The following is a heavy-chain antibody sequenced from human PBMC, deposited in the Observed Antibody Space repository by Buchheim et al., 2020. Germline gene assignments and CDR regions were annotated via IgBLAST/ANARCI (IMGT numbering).Heavy chain of an antibody. Sequence: QVQLVQSGAEVKKPGASVKVSCKASGYTFMDYYMHWVRQAPGQGPEWMGWINPKSGGTFLARKFQGSVSMTWDTSINTAYMELSRLRSADTAVYYCARGGCSGSNCYRYNWFDPWGQGTL. D-gene: IGHD2-15*01. CDR2: INPKSGGT. CDR3: ARGGCSGSNCYRYNWFDP. V-gene: IGHV1-2*04. J-gene: IGHJ5*02. CDR1: GYTFMDYY.